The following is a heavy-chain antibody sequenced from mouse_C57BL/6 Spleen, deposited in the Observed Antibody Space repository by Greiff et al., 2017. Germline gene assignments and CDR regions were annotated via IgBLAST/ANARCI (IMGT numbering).Heavy chain of an antibody. D-gene: IGHD2-3*01. CDR3: ARMGGYSWYFDV. CDR1: GFSLTSYG. V-gene: IGHV2-2*01. Sequence: QVQLKESGPGLVQPSQSLSITCTVSGFSLTSYGVHWVRQSPGKGLEWLGVICSGGSTDYNAAFISRLSISKDNSKSQVFFKMNSLRADDTAIYYCARMGGYSWYFDVGGTGTTVTVSS. CDR2: ICSGGST. J-gene: IGHJ1*03.